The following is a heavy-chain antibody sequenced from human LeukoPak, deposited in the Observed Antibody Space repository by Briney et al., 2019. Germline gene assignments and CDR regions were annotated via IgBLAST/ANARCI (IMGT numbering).Heavy chain of an antibody. V-gene: IGHV3-66*01. CDR2: ILGGGGA. Sequence: GGSLRLSCAASGFTVSSNYMTWVRQAPGKGLEWVSVILGGGGAYYADSVKGRFTISRDNSKNTLYLQMNSLRAEDTAVYYCARGLVLTYYYFESWGQGTLVTVSS. CDR1: GFTVSSNY. D-gene: IGHD2-8*02. J-gene: IGHJ4*02. CDR3: ARGLVLTYYYFES.